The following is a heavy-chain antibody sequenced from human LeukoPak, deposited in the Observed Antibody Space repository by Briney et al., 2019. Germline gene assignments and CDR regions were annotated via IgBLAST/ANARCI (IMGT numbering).Heavy chain of an antibody. V-gene: IGHV2-5*01. D-gene: IGHD6-19*01. Sequence: SGPTLVNPTQTLTLTCTFSGFSLSDTAVGVHWIRRPPGKALEWLALVYWNDDNKYSPSLRSRLTVTKDSSKNQVVLTMTNMDPVDIATYYCTHSSGWTTDFWGQGILVTVSS. J-gene: IGHJ4*02. CDR3: THSSGWTTDF. CDR1: GFSLSDTAVG. CDR2: VYWNDDN.